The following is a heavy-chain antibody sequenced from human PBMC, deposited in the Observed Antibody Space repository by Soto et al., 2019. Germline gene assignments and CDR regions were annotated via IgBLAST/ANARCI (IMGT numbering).Heavy chain of an antibody. J-gene: IGHJ4*02. CDR3: AKAGDGYGDYDC. Sequence: PGGSLRLSCAASGFTFSSYAMSWVRQASGKGLEWVSAISGSGGSTYYADSVKGRFTISRDNSKNTLYLQMNSLRAEDTAVYYCAKAGDGYGDYDCWGQGTLVTVSS. V-gene: IGHV3-23*01. CDR1: GFTFSSYA. D-gene: IGHD4-17*01. CDR2: ISGSGGST.